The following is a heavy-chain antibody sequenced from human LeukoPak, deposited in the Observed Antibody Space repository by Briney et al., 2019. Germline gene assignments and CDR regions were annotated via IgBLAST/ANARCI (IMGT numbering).Heavy chain of an antibody. D-gene: IGHD3-22*01. CDR2: INPNSGGT. V-gene: IGHV1-2*02. CDR1: GYTFTGYY. CDR3: AADRPRYYYDSRGCAFDI. J-gene: IGHJ3*02. Sequence: GASVKVSCKASGYTFTGYYMHWVRQAPGQGLEWMGWINPNSGGTNYAQKFQGRVTMTRDTSISTAYMELNSLRSEDTAVYYCAADRPRYYYDSRGCAFDIWGQGTMVTVSS.